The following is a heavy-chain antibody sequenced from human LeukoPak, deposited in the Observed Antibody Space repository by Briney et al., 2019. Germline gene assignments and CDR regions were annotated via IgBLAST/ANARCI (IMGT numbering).Heavy chain of an antibody. J-gene: IGHJ4*02. CDR3: AGWSGYWFDY. V-gene: IGHV4-61*02. CDR1: GASINSGTYY. CDR2: IYSSGST. Sequence: NPSQTLSLTCTVSGASINSGTYYWTWIRQPAGKGLEWIGRIYSSGSTDYNPSLKSRVTISVDTSKNQFSLKLSSVTAADTTVYYCAGWSGYWFDYWGQGTLVTVSS. D-gene: IGHD3-3*01.